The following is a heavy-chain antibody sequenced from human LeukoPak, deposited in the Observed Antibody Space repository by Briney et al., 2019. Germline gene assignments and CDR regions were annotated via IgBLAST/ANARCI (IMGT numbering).Heavy chain of an antibody. CDR3: ARGVSGSSSWWEIKWDHYYYMDV. Sequence: SETLSLTCTVSGGSISSSSYYWGWTRQPPGKGLEWIGSIYHSGSTYYNPSLKSRVTISVDTSKNQFSLKLSSVTAADPAVYYCARGVSGSSSWWEIKWDHYYYMDVWGKGTTVTVSS. CDR1: GGSISSSSYY. V-gene: IGHV4-39*07. CDR2: IYHSGST. J-gene: IGHJ6*03. D-gene: IGHD6-13*01.